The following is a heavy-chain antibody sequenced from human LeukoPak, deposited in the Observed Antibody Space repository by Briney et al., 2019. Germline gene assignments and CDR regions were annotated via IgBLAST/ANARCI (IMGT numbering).Heavy chain of an antibody. D-gene: IGHD5-24*01. CDR1: GGTFSSYA. CDR3: ARDRPGRGGYKIDY. V-gene: IGHV1-69*04. Sequence: GASVKVSCKASGGTFSSYAISWVRQAPGQGLEWMGRIIPILGIANYAQKFQGRVTITADKSTSTAYMELSSLRSEDTAVYYCARDRPGRGGYKIDYWGQGTLVTVSS. J-gene: IGHJ4*02. CDR2: IIPILGIA.